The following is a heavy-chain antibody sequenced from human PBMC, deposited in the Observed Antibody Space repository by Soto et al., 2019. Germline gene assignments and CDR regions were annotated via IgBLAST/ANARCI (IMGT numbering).Heavy chain of an antibody. CDR2: ISGSGGST. CDR1: GFTFSSYA. V-gene: IGHV3-23*01. J-gene: IGHJ4*02. D-gene: IGHD2-15*01. CDR3: AMLPPSRDYYFDY. Sequence: GGSLRLSCAASGFTFSSYAMSWVRQAPGKGLEWVSTISGSGGSTYYADSVKGRFTISRDNSKNTLYLQMNSLRAEDTAVYYCAMLPPSRDYYFDYWGQGNLVTVSS.